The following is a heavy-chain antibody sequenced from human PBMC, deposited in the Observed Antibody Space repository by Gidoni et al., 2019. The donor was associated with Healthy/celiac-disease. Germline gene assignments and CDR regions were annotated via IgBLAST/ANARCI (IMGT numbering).Heavy chain of an antibody. CDR2: IIPILGIA. Sequence: QVQLVQSGAEVKKPGSSVKVSCKASGGTFSSYAISWVRQAPGQGLEWMGRIIPILGIANYAQKFQGRVTTTADKSTSTAYMELSSLRSEDTAVYYCASHVYGAEYFQHWGQGTLVTVSS. CDR3: ASHVYGAEYFQH. V-gene: IGHV1-69*04. CDR1: GGTFSSYA. D-gene: IGHD2-8*01. J-gene: IGHJ1*01.